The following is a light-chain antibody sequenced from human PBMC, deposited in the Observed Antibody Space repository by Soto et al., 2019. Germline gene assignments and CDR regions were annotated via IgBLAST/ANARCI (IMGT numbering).Light chain of an antibody. CDR2: EVS. CDR1: SSDVGGYNY. Sequence: QSALTQPPSASGSPGQSVTISCTGTSSDVGGYNYVSWYQQHPGKAPKLMIYEVSKRPSGVPDRFSGSKSGNTASLTVSGLQAEDEADYYYSSYAGSNNLAFGGGTKLTVL. J-gene: IGLJ3*02. V-gene: IGLV2-8*01. CDR3: SSYAGSNNLA.